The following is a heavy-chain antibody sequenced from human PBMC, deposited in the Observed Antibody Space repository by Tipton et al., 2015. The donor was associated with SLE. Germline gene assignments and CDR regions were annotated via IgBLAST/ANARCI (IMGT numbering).Heavy chain of an antibody. J-gene: IGHJ4*02. D-gene: IGHD3-10*01. Sequence: TLSLTCTVSGGSISSSSYYWGWIRQPPGKGLEWIGSIYYSGSTYYNPSLKSRVTISVDTSKNQFSLKLSSVTAADTAVYYCAREAGGSGENYFDYWGQGTLVTVSS. CDR1: GGSISSSSYY. CDR2: IYYSGST. CDR3: AREAGGSGENYFDY. V-gene: IGHV4-39*02.